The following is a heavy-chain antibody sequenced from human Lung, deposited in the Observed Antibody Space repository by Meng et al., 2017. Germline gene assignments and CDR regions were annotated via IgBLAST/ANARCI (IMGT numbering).Heavy chain of an antibody. CDR1: GGSFSDYY. Sequence: HQWGEGLSNTSETLSLTCVVSGGSFSDYYWSWIRQPPGKGLEWIGEINHSGSTNYNPSLESRATISVDTSQNNLSLKLSSVTAADSAVYYCARGPTTMAHDFDYWGQGTLVTVSS. CDR2: INHSGST. D-gene: IGHD4-11*01. CDR3: ARGPTTMAHDFDY. V-gene: IGHV4-34*01. J-gene: IGHJ4*02.